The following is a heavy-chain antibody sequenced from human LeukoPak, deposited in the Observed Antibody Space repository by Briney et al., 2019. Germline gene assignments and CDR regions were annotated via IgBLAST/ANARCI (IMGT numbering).Heavy chain of an antibody. CDR1: GFTLSSRW. CDR3: ARDGRGPDY. CDR2: IESDGRT. J-gene: IGHJ4*02. Sequence: GGSLRLSCAASGFTLSSRWMHWLRQVPGKGLVSVSHIESDGRTAYADSVKGRFIISRDNAKNTLYLQMNSLRVEDTAVYYCARDGRGPDYWGQGTLVTVSS. V-gene: IGHV3-74*01. D-gene: IGHD3/OR15-3a*01.